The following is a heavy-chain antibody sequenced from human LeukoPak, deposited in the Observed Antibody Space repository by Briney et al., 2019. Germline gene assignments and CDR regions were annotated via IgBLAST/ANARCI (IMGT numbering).Heavy chain of an antibody. Sequence: PGGSLRLSCAASGFTFSSDGMSCGRQAPGKRLEWVSAISGSGGSTYYADSVKGRFTISRDNSKNTLYLQMNSLRAEDTAVYYCAKVDIVVVVAATIDYWGQGTLVTVSS. V-gene: IGHV3-23*01. D-gene: IGHD2-15*01. CDR1: GFTFSSDG. CDR2: ISGSGGST. CDR3: AKVDIVVVVAATIDY. J-gene: IGHJ4*02.